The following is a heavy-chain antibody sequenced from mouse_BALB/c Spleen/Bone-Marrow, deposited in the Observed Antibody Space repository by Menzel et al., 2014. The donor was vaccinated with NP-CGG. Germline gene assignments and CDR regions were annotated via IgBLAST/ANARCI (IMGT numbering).Heavy chain of an antibody. Sequence: VQLQQSEAELVRPGASVTLSCKASGYTFTAYEMFWVKQTPVHGLEWIGAIDPETGSTAYNQKFKGKATLIADKSSSTAYMELRSLTSEDSAVYYCTIVAYWGQGTLVTVSA. CDR2: IDPETGST. J-gene: IGHJ3*01. CDR3: TIVAY. V-gene: IGHV1-15*01. CDR1: GYTFTAYE.